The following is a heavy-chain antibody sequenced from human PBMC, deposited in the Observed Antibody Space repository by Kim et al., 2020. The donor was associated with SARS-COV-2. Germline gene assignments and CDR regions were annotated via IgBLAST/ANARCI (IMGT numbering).Heavy chain of an antibody. CDR3: ARDRASGSNYYYYYYMDV. CDR1: GFTVSSNY. J-gene: IGHJ6*03. V-gene: IGHV3-66*01. Sequence: GGSLRLSCAASGFTVSSNYMSWVRQAPGKGLEWVSVIYSGGSTYYADSVKGRFTISRDNSKNTLYLQMNSLRAGDTAVYYCARDRASGSNYYYYYYMDVWGKGTTATVSS. CDR2: IYSGGST. D-gene: IGHD4-4*01.